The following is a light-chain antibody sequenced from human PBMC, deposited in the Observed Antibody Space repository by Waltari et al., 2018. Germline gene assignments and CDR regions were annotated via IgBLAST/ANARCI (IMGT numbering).Light chain of an antibody. CDR1: SGINVGSYW. CDR2: YYSDSGN. Sequence: QAVLTQPSSLSASPGVSASLTCTLRSGINVGSYWTYWYQRKPRSPPQYLLKYYSDSGNPTGAGVPSRFSGSKDASANAGILLIPGLQSEDEADYYCMIRHSSAWVFGGGTKLTVL. J-gene: IGLJ3*02. CDR3: MIRHSSAWV. V-gene: IGLV5-45*03.